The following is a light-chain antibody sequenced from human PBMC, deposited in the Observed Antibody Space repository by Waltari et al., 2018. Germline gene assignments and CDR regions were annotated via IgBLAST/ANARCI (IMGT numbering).Light chain of an antibody. Sequence: DVVMTQSPDSLAVSLGERASINCKSSQTILYTSNNKSYLAWYQQKPGQPPKLLIYWASTRESGVPYRFSGSGSGTDFTLTISSLQAEDVAVYYCQQYYSTPQTFGQGTKVEIK. V-gene: IGKV4-1*01. CDR1: QTILYTSNNKSY. J-gene: IGKJ1*01. CDR2: WAS. CDR3: QQYYSTPQT.